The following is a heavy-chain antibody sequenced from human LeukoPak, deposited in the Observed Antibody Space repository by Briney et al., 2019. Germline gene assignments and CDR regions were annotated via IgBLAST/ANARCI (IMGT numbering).Heavy chain of an antibody. CDR1: GGSISSYY. D-gene: IGHD3-10*01. Sequence: SETLSLTCTVSGGSISSYYWSWIRQPPGKGLELIGYIYYSGNTNYNPSLKSRVTISIDTSKKQFSLKLTSVTAADTAVYYCAREQISMIRGFDNWGQGTLVTVSS. V-gene: IGHV4-59*01. CDR2: IYYSGNT. CDR3: AREQISMIRGFDN. J-gene: IGHJ4*02.